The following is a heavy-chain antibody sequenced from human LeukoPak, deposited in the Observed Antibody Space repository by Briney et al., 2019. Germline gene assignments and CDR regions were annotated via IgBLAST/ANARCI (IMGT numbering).Heavy chain of an antibody. Sequence: GGSLRLSCAASGFTFSNYGMSWVRQAPGKGLEWLSFITRSSRIIYYADSVKGRFTISRDNARKSVSLQMNSLRVEDTAVYYCARGIEVVPATNNWFDPWGQGTLVTVSS. V-gene: IGHV3-21*05. CDR2: ITRSSRII. CDR3: ARGIEVVPATNNWFDP. CDR1: GFTFSNYG. J-gene: IGHJ5*02. D-gene: IGHD2-2*01.